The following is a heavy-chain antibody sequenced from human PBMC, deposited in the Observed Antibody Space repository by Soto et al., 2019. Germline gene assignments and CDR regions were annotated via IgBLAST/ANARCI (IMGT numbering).Heavy chain of an antibody. CDR3: ARDRDRIQLWSPVSPAAFDP. V-gene: IGHV3-33*01. Sequence: GGSLRLSCAASGFTFSSYGMHWVRQAPGKGLEWVAVIWYDGSNKYYADSVKGRFTISRDNSKNTLYLQMNSLRAEDTAVYYCARDRDRIQLWSPVSPAAFDPWGQGTLVTVSS. J-gene: IGHJ5*02. CDR2: IWYDGSNK. D-gene: IGHD5-18*01. CDR1: GFTFSSYG.